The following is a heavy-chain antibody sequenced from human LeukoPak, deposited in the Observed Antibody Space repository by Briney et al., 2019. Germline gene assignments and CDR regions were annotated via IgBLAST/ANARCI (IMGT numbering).Heavy chain of an antibody. J-gene: IGHJ4*02. V-gene: IGHV3-9*01. CDR2: ISWNSGSI. CDR1: GFTFDDYA. D-gene: IGHD4-11*01. CDR3: AKYMVNSNYVAPFDY. Sequence: GRSLRLSCAASGFTFDDYAMHWVRQAPGKGLEWVSGISWNSGSIGYADSVKGRFTISRDNANNSLYLQMNSLRAEDTALYYCAKYMVNSNYVAPFDYWGQGTLVTVSS.